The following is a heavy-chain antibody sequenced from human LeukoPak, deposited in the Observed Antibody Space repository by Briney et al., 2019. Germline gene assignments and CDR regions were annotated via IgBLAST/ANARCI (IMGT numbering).Heavy chain of an antibody. CDR1: GYTFTGYY. CDR2: INPNSGGT. Sequence: ASVKVSCKASGYTFTGYYMHWVRQAPGQGLEWMGWINPNSGGTNYAQKFQGRVTMTRDKSISTAYLQWSSLKASDTAMYYCARQGGSSRGAFDIWGQGTMVTVSS. J-gene: IGHJ3*02. V-gene: IGHV1-2*02. D-gene: IGHD1-26*01. CDR3: ARQGGSSRGAFDI.